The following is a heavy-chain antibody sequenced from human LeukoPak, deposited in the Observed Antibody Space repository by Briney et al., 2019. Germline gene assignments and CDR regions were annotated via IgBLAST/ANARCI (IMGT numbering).Heavy chain of an antibody. CDR3: ATSLRPITFGGVINGG. D-gene: IGHD3-16*02. CDR1: GYTFTSYD. CDR2: MNPNSGNT. J-gene: IGHJ4*02. Sequence: VASVKVSCKASGYTFTSYDINWVRQATGQGLEWMGWMNPNSGNTGYAQKFQGRVTMTRNTSISTAYMELSSLRSEDTAVYYCATSLRPITFGGVINGGWGQGTLVTVSS. V-gene: IGHV1-8*01.